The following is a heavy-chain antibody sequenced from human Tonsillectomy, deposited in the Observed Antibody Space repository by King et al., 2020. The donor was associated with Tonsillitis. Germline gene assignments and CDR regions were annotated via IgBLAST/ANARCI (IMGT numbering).Heavy chain of an antibody. CDR2: ISGSGGNT. D-gene: IGHD1-7*01. CDR1: GFTFSSYA. Sequence: VQLVESGGGLVQPGGSLRLSCAASGFTFSSYAMNWVRQAPGKGLEWVSAISGSGGNTYYADSVKGRFTISRYNSKNTRYLQMNSLRAEDTAVYYCASNLAELDYWGQGTLITVSS. V-gene: IGHV3-23*04. CDR3: ASNLAELDY. J-gene: IGHJ4*02.